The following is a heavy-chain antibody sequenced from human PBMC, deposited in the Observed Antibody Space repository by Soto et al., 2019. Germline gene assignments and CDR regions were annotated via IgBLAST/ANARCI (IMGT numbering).Heavy chain of an antibody. D-gene: IGHD3-10*01. Sequence: PGGSLRLSCAASGFRLDGYARHWDRQAPGKGLEWVTVISWNCGTIGYADSVKGRLTISRDNAKNSLYLQMNSLRAEDTALYYCARDVWSRASGPPDSWGQGTLVTVSS. J-gene: IGHJ4*02. CDR1: GFRLDGYA. CDR3: ARDVWSRASGPPDS. V-gene: IGHV3-9*01. CDR2: ISWNCGTI.